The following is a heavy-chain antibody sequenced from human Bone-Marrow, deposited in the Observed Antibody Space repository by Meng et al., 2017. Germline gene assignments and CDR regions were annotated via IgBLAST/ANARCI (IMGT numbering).Heavy chain of an antibody. CDR1: GGTFSSYD. D-gene: IGHD5-24*01. J-gene: IGHJ3*02. CDR2: INPSSDNT. CDR3: ARVLDGSSMGDAFDN. Sequence: ASVKISCKASGGTFSSYDISWVRQAPGQGLEWMGVINPSSDNTNYAQRFQGRVSMTSDTSTSTDYMELSGLRSEDTDVYYCARVLDGSSMGDAFDNWGQGTMVTVSS. V-gene: IGHV1-46*01.